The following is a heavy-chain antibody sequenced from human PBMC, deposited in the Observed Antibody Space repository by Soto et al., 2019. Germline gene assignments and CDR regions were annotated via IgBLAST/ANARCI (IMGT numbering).Heavy chain of an antibody. CDR3: VGTGTTDDY. CDR1: GASVRSGDYY. Sequence: SETLSLTCSVSGASVRSGDYYWSCIRQAPGKGLEWIGYIYNSGGSYYNPSLKGRLTISVDTSKNQFSLKLNSVTAADTAIYYCVGTGTTDDYWGRGTLVTVSS. D-gene: IGHD4-17*01. V-gene: IGHV4-30-4*01. CDR2: IYNSGGS. J-gene: IGHJ4*02.